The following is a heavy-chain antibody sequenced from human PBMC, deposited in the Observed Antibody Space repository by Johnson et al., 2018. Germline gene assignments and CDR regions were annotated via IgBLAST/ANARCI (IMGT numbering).Heavy chain of an antibody. CDR1: GFTFSSYF. V-gene: IGHV3-30*03. Sequence: QVQLQESGGGVVQPGKSLRLSCAASGFTFSSYFMHWVRQAPGKGLEWVAVISYDGSKKYYADSVKGRFTISRDNSKNTLSVQMNSLRLEDTAVYYCARGDWYFDLWGRGTLVTVSS. J-gene: IGHJ2*01. CDR2: ISYDGSKK. CDR3: ARGDWYFDL.